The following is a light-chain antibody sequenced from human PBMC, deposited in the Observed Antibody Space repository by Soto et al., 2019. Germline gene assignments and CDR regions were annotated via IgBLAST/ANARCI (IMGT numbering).Light chain of an antibody. J-gene: IGKJ1*01. CDR3: QQYYSYPRA. Sequence: AIRMTQSPSSLSASTGARVTTTCRPSKGFSSFLAWYQQKPGKAPKLLIYAASTLQSGVPSRFSGSGSGTDFTLTISCLQSEDFATYYCQQYYSYPRAFGQGTKVEIK. V-gene: IGKV1-8*01. CDR1: KGFSSF. CDR2: AAS.